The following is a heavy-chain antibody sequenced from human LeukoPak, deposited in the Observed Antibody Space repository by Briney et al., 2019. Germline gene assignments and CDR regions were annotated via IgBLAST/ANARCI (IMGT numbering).Heavy chain of an antibody. CDR2: ISAYNGNT. D-gene: IGHD4-11*01. Sequence: ASVKVSCKASGYTFTGYYMHWVRQAPGQGLEWMGWISAYNGNTNYAQKLQGRVTMTTDTSTSTAYMELRSLRSDDTAVYYCARSSYDYSNSHDAFDIWGQGTMVTVSS. CDR1: GYTFTGYY. J-gene: IGHJ3*02. V-gene: IGHV1-18*04. CDR3: ARSSYDYSNSHDAFDI.